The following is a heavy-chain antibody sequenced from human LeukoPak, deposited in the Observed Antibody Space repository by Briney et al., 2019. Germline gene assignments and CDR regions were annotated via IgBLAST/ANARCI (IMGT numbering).Heavy chain of an antibody. CDR2: INPNSGGT. D-gene: IGHD3-10*01. V-gene: IGHV1-2*02. CDR3: ARDHSWVRAQDP. Sequence: GASVKVSCKASGYTFTGYYMHWVRQAPGQGLEWKGWINPNSGGTNYAQKFQGRVTMTRDTSISTAYMELSRLRSDDTAVYYCARDHSWVRAQDPWGQGTLVTVSS. J-gene: IGHJ5*02. CDR1: GYTFTGYY.